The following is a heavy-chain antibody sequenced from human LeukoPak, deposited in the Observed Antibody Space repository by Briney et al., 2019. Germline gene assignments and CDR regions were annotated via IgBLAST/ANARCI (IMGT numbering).Heavy chain of an antibody. CDR2: INHSGST. J-gene: IGHJ4*02. V-gene: IGHV4-34*01. Sequence: PSETLSLTCAVYGGSFSGYYWSWIRQPPGKGLEWIGEINHSGSTNYNPSLKSRVTISVDTSKNQFSLKLSSVTAADTAVYYCARGARITMIVVVMSYYFDYWGQGTLVTVSS. D-gene: IGHD3-22*01. CDR1: GGSFSGYY. CDR3: ARGARITMIVVVMSYYFDY.